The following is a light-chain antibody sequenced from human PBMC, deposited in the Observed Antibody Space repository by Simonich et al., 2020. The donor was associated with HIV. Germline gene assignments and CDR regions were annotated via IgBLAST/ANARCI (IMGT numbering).Light chain of an antibody. CDR3: QQYNNYWT. V-gene: IGKV1-5*03. J-gene: IGKJ1*01. CDR1: ESISSW. Sequence: SQMTQSPSTLSASLGTRVPIAYRATESISSWLSWYQQKSGKAPKLLIYKASSLKSGVPSRFSGSGSGTEFTLTISSLQTDDFATYFCQQYNNYWTFGQGTKVEI. CDR2: KAS.